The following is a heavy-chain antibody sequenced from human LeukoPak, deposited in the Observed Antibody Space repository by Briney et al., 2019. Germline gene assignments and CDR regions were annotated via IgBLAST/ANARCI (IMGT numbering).Heavy chain of an antibody. Sequence: GGSLRLSCAASGFTFSSYSMNWVRQAPGEGLEWVSSISSSSSYIYYADSVKGRFTISRDNAKNSLYLQMNSLRAEDTAVYYCARVDTAMVHCFWGQGTLVTVSS. CDR2: ISSSSSYI. D-gene: IGHD5-18*01. J-gene: IGHJ4*02. CDR3: ARVDTAMVHCF. V-gene: IGHV3-21*01. CDR1: GFTFSSYS.